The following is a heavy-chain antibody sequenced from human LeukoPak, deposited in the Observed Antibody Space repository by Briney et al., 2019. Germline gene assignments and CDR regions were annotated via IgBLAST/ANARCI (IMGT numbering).Heavy chain of an antibody. CDR3: ARAPTARNWFDP. J-gene: IGHJ5*02. Sequence: PSETLSLTCTVSGGSISGYYWSWIRQPPGKGLEWIGYIYYSGSTNYNPSLKSRVTISVDTSKNQSSLKLSSVTAADTAVYYCARAPTARNWFDPWGQGTLVTVSS. CDR1: GGSISGYY. V-gene: IGHV4-59*01. CDR2: IYYSGST.